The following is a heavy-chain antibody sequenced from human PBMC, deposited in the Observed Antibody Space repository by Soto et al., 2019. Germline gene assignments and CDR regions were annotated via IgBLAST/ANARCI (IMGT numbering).Heavy chain of an antibody. J-gene: IGHJ4*02. Sequence: QVQLVESGGGVVQPGRSLRLSCAASGFTFSSYGMHWVRQAPGKGLEWVAVISYDGSNKYYADSVKGRFTISRDNSKNTLYLQMNSLRAEDTAVYYCAKERLTSYDFWSGYLPPYYFDYWGQGTLVTVSS. V-gene: IGHV3-30*18. D-gene: IGHD3-3*01. CDR2: ISYDGSNK. CDR3: AKERLTSYDFWSGYLPPYYFDY. CDR1: GFTFSSYG.